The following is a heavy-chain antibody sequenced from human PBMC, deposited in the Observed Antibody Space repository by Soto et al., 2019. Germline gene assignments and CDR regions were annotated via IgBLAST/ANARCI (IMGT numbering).Heavy chain of an antibody. CDR2: ISGSEDNI. V-gene: IGHV3-23*01. D-gene: IGHD3-10*01. J-gene: IGHJ6*02. CDR3: AQDLHWFAMDV. CDR1: GFPFSNYY. Sequence: EVQLLESGGGLVQPGGSLRLSCVASGFPFSNYYMDWVRQAPGKWLEWVAVISGSEDNIHYADSVKGRFTISRDKCLTTQYLQTNSQIADDTAIYYCAQDLHWFAMDVWGQGMTVTVSS.